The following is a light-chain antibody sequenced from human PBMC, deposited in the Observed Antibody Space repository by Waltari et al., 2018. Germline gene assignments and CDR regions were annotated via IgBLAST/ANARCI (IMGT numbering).Light chain of an antibody. Sequence: DIQMTQSPSLLSASVGDSVTITCRARQSISRWLAWYQQKPGQAPKMLIYKSSNLDSGVPSRFSGRGSGTEFTLTISSLQPDDFATYYCQEYSTSSLSFAGGTKVDI. J-gene: IGKJ4*01. CDR3: QEYSTSSLS. CDR1: QSISRW. CDR2: KSS. V-gene: IGKV1-5*03.